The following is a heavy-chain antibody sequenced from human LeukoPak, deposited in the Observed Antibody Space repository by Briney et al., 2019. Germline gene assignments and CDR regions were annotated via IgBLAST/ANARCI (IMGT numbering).Heavy chain of an antibody. CDR3: ARPRRRYYYYGMDV. Sequence: ASVRVSCKASGYTFNCFGINWMRQAPGQGLEWMGWINVYGGHAKYAQKFLGRVSLTTDTSTSTAYMELRSLTSDDTAVYFCARPRRRYYYYGMDVWGQGTSVTVSS. CDR2: INVYGGHA. J-gene: IGHJ6*02. V-gene: IGHV1-18*04. CDR1: GYTFNCFG.